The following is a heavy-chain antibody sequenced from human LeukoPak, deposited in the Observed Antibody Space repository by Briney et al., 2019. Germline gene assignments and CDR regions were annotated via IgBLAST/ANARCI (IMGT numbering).Heavy chain of an antibody. CDR1: GFTFSTYI. V-gene: IGHV3-21*06. J-gene: IGHJ5*02. CDR2: ISGSSSYI. CDR3: VRIPNSANFPNWFDP. Sequence: GESLRLSCAASGFTFSTYIMNWVRQAPGEGLEWVSSISGSSSYIYYADSVKGRFTISRDNAKSSLYLQMNSLRGDDTAVYYCVRIPNSANFPNWFDPWGQGTLVTVSS. D-gene: IGHD4/OR15-4a*01.